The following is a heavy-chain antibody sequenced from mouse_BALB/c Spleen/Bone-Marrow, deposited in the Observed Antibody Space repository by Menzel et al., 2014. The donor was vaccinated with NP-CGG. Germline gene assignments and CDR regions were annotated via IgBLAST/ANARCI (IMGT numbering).Heavy chain of an antibody. CDR3: ARSGYGSNYDY. D-gene: IGHD1-1*01. CDR1: GYAFSAYW. J-gene: IGHJ2*01. V-gene: IGHV1-80*01. Sequence: VQLQQSGAELVRPGSSVKISCKASGYAFSAYWMIWVKQRPGQGLEWIGQIYPGDGDTNYNGKFKGKATLTADKSSSTAYMRLSSLTSEDSAVYFCARSGYGSNYDYWGQGTTLTVSS. CDR2: IYPGDGDT.